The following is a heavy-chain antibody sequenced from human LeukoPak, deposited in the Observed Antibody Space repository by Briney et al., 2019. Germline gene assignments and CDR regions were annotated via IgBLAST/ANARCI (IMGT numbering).Heavy chain of an antibody. CDR2: MYPSGST. J-gene: IGHJ4*02. Sequence: SETLSLTCAVSGGSITSSSYYWGWIRQPAGKGLEWIVRMYPSGSTNYNPSLKSRVTMSVDTSKNQFSLKLSSVTAADTAVYYCARHRSRDTMIVRDYFDYWGQGTLVTVSS. D-gene: IGHD3-22*01. CDR1: GGSITSSSYY. V-gene: IGHV4-61*02. CDR3: ARHRSRDTMIVRDYFDY.